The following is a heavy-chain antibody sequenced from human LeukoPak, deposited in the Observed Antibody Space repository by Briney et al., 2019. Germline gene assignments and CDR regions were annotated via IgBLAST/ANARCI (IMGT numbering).Heavy chain of an antibody. J-gene: IGHJ5*02. CDR1: GFTFSSYS. D-gene: IGHD5-18*01. CDR3: ARDSTGYGYEEWS. V-gene: IGHV3-21*01. CDR2: ISSSSNYI. Sequence: GGSLRLSCAASGFTFSSYSMNWVRQAPGKGLEWVSSISSSSNYIYYADSAKGRFTISRDNAKNSMYLQMNSLRAEDMAVYYCARDSTGYGYEEWSWGQGTLVTVSS.